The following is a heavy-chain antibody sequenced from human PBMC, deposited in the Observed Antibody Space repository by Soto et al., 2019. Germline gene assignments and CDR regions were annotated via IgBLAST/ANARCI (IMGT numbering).Heavy chain of an antibody. V-gene: IGHV1-3*01. Sequence: ASVNVSCKASGYIFTCYPMHWVRQAPGQRIEWMGWIKAGNCNRKYSQDFQGRFTITRNTSASTAYMKLSSQRSEGTAVYYCARLLVYCCADCYPLRRYHAFDIWGQGTMVTVSS. CDR1: GYIFTCYP. D-gene: IGHD2-21*01. CDR3: ARLLVYCCADCYPLRRYHAFDI. CDR2: IKAGNCNR. J-gene: IGHJ3*02.